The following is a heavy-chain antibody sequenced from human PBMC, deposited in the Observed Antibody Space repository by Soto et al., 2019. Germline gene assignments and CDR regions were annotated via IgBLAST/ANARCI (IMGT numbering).Heavy chain of an antibody. CDR3: ANGLTIFGVGFDY. J-gene: IGHJ4*02. Sequence: GGSLRLSCAASGFTFSSYAMSWVRQAPGKGLEWVSAISGSGGSTYYADSVKGRFTISRDNSKNTLYLQMNSLRAEDTAVYYCANGLTIFGVGFDYWGQGXLVTVSS. CDR1: GFTFSSYA. CDR2: ISGSGGST. D-gene: IGHD3-3*01. V-gene: IGHV3-23*01.